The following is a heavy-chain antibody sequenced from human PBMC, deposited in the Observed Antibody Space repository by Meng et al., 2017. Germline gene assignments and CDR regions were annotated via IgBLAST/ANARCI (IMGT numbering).Heavy chain of an antibody. V-gene: IGHV3-11*01. CDR3: ARDLKRRNWIAMIVVEEGKNDY. CDR2: ISSSGSTI. J-gene: IGHJ4*02. CDR1: GFTFSDYY. D-gene: IGHD3-22*01. Sequence: LSLTCAASGFTFSDYYMSWIRQAPGQGLGWVSYISSSGSTIYYADSVKGRFTISRDNAKNSLYLQRNSLRAEDTAVYCCARDLKRRNWIAMIVVEEGKNDYWGQGTLVTVSS.